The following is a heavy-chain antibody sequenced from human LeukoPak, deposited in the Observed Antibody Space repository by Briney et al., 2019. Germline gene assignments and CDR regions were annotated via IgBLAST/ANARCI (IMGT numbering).Heavy chain of an antibody. Sequence: PGGSLRLSCAASGFTFINHAMNWVRQAPGKGLEWVSAISFSGGDSYSADSVKGRFSISRDNSKNAVYLQLSSLKAEDTAVYYCARDSGKGISATGTFDFWGRGTLVTVSS. CDR3: ARDSGKGISATGTFDF. V-gene: IGHV3-23*01. D-gene: IGHD1-1*01. J-gene: IGHJ4*02. CDR1: GFTFINHA. CDR2: ISFSGGDS.